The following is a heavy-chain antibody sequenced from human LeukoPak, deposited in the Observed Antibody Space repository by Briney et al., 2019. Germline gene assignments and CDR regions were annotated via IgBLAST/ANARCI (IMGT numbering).Heavy chain of an antibody. D-gene: IGHD6-19*01. V-gene: IGHV3-43*02. CDR3: AKGVGYRSGWYMDYYYMDV. CDR1: GFTFDDYA. CDR2: ISGDGGST. Sequence: GGSLRLSCAASGFTFDDYAMHWVRQAPGKGLEWVSLISGDGGSTYYADSVKGRFTISRDNSKNSLYLQMNSLRTEDTALYYCAKGVGYRSGWYMDYYYMDVWGKGTTVTVSS. J-gene: IGHJ6*03.